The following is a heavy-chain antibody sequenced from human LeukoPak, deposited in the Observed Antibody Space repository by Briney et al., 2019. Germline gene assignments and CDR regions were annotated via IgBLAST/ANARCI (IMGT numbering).Heavy chain of an antibody. CDR1: GGSISSSSYY. CDR3: ARRQDWGPYRTDFDY. J-gene: IGHJ4*02. D-gene: IGHD3/OR15-3a*01. CDR2: IYYSGST. V-gene: IGHV4-39*01. Sequence: PSETLSLTCTVSGGSISSSSYYWGWIRQPPGKGPEWIGSIYYSGSTYYNPSLKSRVTISVDTSKNQFSLKLSSVTAADTAVYYCARRQDWGPYRTDFDYWGQGTLVTVSS.